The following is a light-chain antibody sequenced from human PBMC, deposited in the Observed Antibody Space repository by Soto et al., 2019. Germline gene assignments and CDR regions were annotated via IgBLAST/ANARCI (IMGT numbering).Light chain of an antibody. CDR3: QQYVSSPFP. V-gene: IGKV3-20*01. J-gene: IGKJ3*01. Sequence: EIVLTQSPGTLSLSPGERATLSCRASQSVSSYLAWYQQKPGQAPRLLIYDVSSRATGIPDRFSGSGSGTDFTLTISRLEPEDFAVYYCQQYVSSPFPFGPGTKVDIK. CDR2: DVS. CDR1: QSVSSY.